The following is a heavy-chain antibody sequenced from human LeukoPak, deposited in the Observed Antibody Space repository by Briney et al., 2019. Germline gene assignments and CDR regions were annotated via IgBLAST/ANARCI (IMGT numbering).Heavy chain of an antibody. J-gene: IGHJ4*02. Sequence: GGSLRLSCAASGFTFSSYEMNWVRQAPGKGLEWVSYISSSGSTIYYADSVKGRFTISRDNSKNTLYLQMNSLRAEDTAVYYCAKRQMAIFDYWGQGTLVTVSS. CDR1: GFTFSSYE. D-gene: IGHD5-24*01. CDR2: ISSSGSTI. CDR3: AKRQMAIFDY. V-gene: IGHV3-48*03.